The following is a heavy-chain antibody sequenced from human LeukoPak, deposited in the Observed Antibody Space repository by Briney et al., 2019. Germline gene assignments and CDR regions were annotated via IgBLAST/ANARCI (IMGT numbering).Heavy chain of an antibody. CDR3: ARLSRSHYDILTGYYSPLYYFDY. D-gene: IGHD3-9*01. J-gene: IGHJ4*02. V-gene: IGHV4-4*02. CDR1: GGSISSSNW. CDR2: IYHSGST. Sequence: PSGTLSLTCAVSGGSISSSNWWSWVRQPPGKGLEWIGEIYHSGSTNYNPSLKSRVTISVDKSKNQFSLKPSSVTAADTAVYYCARLSRSHYDILTGYYSPLYYFDYWGQGTLVTVSS.